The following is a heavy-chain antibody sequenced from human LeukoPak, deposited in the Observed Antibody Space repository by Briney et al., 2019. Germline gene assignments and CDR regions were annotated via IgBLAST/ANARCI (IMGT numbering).Heavy chain of an antibody. CDR3: ARVPVNIWENWFDP. J-gene: IGHJ5*02. D-gene: IGHD1-26*01. Sequence: SETLSLTCTVSGGSISSSSYYWGWIRQPPGKGLEWIGSIYYSGSTYYNPSLKSRVTISVDTSKNQFSLKLNSVTAAGTAVYYCARVPVNIWENWFDPWGQGTLVTVSS. CDR1: GGSISSSSYY. V-gene: IGHV4-39*07. CDR2: IYYSGST.